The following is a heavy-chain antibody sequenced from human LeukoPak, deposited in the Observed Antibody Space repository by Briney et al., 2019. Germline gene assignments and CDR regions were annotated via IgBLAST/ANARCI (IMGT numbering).Heavy chain of an antibody. Sequence: SETLSLTCTVSGGSISSYYWSRIRQPPGKGLEWIGYIYYSGSTNYNPSLKSRVTISVDASKNQFSLKLSSVTAADTAVYYCARGDYDSSGHNWFDPWGQGTLVTVSS. CDR2: IYYSGST. V-gene: IGHV4-59*01. CDR1: GGSISSYY. D-gene: IGHD3-22*01. J-gene: IGHJ5*02. CDR3: ARGDYDSSGHNWFDP.